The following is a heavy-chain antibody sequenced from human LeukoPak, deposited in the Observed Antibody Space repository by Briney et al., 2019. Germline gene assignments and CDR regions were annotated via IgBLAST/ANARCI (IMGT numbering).Heavy chain of an antibody. J-gene: IGHJ4*02. Sequence: GGSLRLSCAASGFSFSSYSMTWVRQAPGKGLEWLSYISGSGGTIYYADSVKGRFTISRDNTENSLYLQMASLRAEDTAVYYCARGSCSASSCSQDYWGQGTLVTVSS. CDR2: ISGSGGTI. CDR3: ARGSCSASSCSQDY. CDR1: GFSFSSYS. V-gene: IGHV3-48*04. D-gene: IGHD2-2*01.